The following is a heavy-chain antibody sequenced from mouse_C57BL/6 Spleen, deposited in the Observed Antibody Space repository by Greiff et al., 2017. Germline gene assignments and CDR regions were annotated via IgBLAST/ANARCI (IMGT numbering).Heavy chain of an antibody. CDR3: ATITLFDY. D-gene: IGHD1-1*01. CDR1: GFAFSSSW. J-gene: IGHJ2*01. V-gene: IGHV1-82*01. CDR2: IYPGDGDT. Sequence: QVQLQQSVPELVKPGASVKISCKASGFAFSSSWMNWVKQRPGKGLEWIGRIYPGDGDTNYNGKFKGKATMTADKSSSTAYMQLCSLTSEDSAVYLCATITLFDYWSQGTALTVSS.